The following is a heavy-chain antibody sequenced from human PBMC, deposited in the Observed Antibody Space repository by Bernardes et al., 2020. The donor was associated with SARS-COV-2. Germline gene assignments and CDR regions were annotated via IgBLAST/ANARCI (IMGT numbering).Heavy chain of an antibody. J-gene: IGHJ1*01. CDR1: GGSISTASYF. V-gene: IGHV4-31*03. D-gene: IGHD3-16*02. Sequence: SETLSLTCTVSGGSISTASYFWSWIRQHPGKGLEWIGYFSDRGITYYNPSLKNRVTISVDTSKSQFSMELSSVTAADTAVYYCATDLVSYEGVIVGWGWGQGTLVTVSS. CDR2: FSDRGIT. CDR3: ATDLVSYEGVIVGWG.